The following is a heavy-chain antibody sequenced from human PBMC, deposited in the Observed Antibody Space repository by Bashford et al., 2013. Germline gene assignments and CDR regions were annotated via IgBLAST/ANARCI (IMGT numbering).Heavy chain of an antibody. Sequence: VRQAPGKGLEWVAISSADGITFSADSLKGRVAVTRDNSRYTVSLHMSLLRREDTALYYCGRVLQVAMVRGRQRGMDVWGQGTTVTVSS. V-gene: IGHV3-30*03. J-gene: IGHJ6*02. CDR2: SSADGIT. CDR3: GRVLQVAMVRGRQRGMDV. D-gene: IGHD3-10*01.